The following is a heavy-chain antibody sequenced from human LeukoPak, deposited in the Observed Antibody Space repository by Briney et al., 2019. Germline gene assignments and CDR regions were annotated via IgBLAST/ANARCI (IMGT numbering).Heavy chain of an antibody. CDR1: GYTFTSYG. CDR2: ISAYNGNT. J-gene: IGHJ5*02. Sequence: ASVKVSCKASGYTFTSYGISWVRQAPGQGLEWMGWISAYNGNTNYAQKLPGRVTMTTDTSTSTAYMELRSLRSDDTARYYCARVSQLGEGGWFAPWGQATLVTVSS. V-gene: IGHV1-18*01. D-gene: IGHD6-6*01. CDR3: ARVSQLGEGGWFAP.